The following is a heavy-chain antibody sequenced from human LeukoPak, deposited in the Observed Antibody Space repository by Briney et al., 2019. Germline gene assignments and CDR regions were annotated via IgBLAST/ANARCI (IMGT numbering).Heavy chain of an antibody. CDR3: ARVFGLYDAFEI. CDR2: IWYGGSNK. Sequence: GGSLRLSCAASGFTFSSYGMHWVRQAPGNGMGWVAVIWYGGSNKYYADSVEGRFTISRDNSKNTLYLQMNSLRAEDTAVYYCARVFGLYDAFEIWGQGTMVTVTS. V-gene: IGHV3-33*01. D-gene: IGHD3-10*02. CDR1: GFTFSSYG. J-gene: IGHJ3*02.